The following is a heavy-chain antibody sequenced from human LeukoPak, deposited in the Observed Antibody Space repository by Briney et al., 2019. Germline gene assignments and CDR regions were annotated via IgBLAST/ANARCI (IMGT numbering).Heavy chain of an antibody. CDR3: AKGGYSYGYPFDY. CDR2: ISGSGGST. CDR1: GFTFSRYA. J-gene: IGHJ4*02. Sequence: GGSLRLSCAASGFTFSRYAMSWVRQAPGKGLEWVSAISGSGGSTYYADSVKGRFTISRDNSKNTLYLQMNSLGAEDTAVYYCAKGGYSYGYPFDYWGQGTLVTVSS. D-gene: IGHD5-18*01. V-gene: IGHV3-23*01.